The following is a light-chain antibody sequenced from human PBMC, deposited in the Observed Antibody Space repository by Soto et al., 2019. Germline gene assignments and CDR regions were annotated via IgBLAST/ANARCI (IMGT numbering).Light chain of an antibody. CDR2: GTS. V-gene: IGKV3-20*01. J-gene: IGKJ2*01. CDR3: QHYGSPRYT. Sequence: EIVSTQSPGTLSLSPGERATLSCRASQSVSSTYLVWYQQKPGQAPRLLIYGTSIRAAGIPDRFSGSGSGTDFTLTISRLEPEDFAVYYCQHYGSPRYTFGQGTKLEIK. CDR1: QSVSSTY.